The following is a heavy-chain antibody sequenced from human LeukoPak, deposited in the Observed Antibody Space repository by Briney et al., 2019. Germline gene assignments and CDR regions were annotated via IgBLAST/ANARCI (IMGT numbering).Heavy chain of an antibody. CDR1: GYTITGYY. J-gene: IGHJ5*02. Sequence: ASVKVSCKASGYTITGYYMHWVRQAPGQGLEWMGWINPSSGDTKYAQKFQVRVTMTRDTSINTAYMELSSLRSDDTAVYYCARFAGYSFGFGGYHWFDPWGQGTLVTVSS. CDR3: ARFAGYSFGFGGYHWFDP. CDR2: INPSSGDT. V-gene: IGHV1-2*02. D-gene: IGHD5-18*01.